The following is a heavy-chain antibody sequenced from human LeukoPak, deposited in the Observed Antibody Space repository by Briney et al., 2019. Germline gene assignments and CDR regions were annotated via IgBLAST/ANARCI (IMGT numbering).Heavy chain of an antibody. J-gene: IGHJ6*02. CDR3: ARAIRDLTIFGVVHYYGMDV. Sequence: SVKVSCKASGGTFISYAISWVRQAPGQGLEWMGGIIPIFGTANYAQKFQGRVTITADESTSTAYMELSSLRSEDTAVYYCARAIRDLTIFGVVHYYGMDVWGQGTTVTVSS. D-gene: IGHD3-3*01. V-gene: IGHV1-69*13. CDR1: GGTFISYA. CDR2: IIPIFGTA.